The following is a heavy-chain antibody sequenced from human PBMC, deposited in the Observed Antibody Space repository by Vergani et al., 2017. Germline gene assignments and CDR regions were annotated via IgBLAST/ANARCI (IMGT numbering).Heavy chain of an antibody. CDR3: AKTSDQWLASLFDY. CDR1: GFTFSSYA. D-gene: IGHD6-19*01. V-gene: IGHV3-23*01. CDR2: ISGSGGST. Sequence: EVQLLESGGGLVQPGGSLRLSCAASGFTFSSYAMSWVRQAPGQGLEWVSAISGSGGSTYYADSVKGRFTIARDNSKNTLDLQMNSLRAEDTAVYYCAKTSDQWLASLFDYWGQGTLVTVSS. J-gene: IGHJ4*02.